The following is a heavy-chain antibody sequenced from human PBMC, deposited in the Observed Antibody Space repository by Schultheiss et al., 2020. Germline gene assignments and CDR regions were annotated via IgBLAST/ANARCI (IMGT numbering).Heavy chain of an antibody. CDR1: GGSINNYY. V-gene: IGHV4-59*12. CDR2: IFYNGGT. J-gene: IGHJ4*02. CDR3: ARDRGWKNFDY. D-gene: IGHD1-1*01. Sequence: SETLSLTCTVSGGSINNYYWSWIRQPPGKGLEWIGYIFYNGGTTYNPSLKSRVTISVDTSKNQFSLNLSYVTAADTAVYYCARDRGWKNFDYWGQGTLVTVSS.